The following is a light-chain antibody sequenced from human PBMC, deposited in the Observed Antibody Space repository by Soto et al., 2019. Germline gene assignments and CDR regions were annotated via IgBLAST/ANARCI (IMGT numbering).Light chain of an antibody. CDR1: QSLLHINGYNY. CDR3: IQTLQTPFT. Sequence: DIVVTQSPLSLPVTPGEPASISCRSSQSLLHINGYNYLDWYLQKPGQSSQLLIYLASSRASGVPDRFSGSRAGTDFTLKISRVETEDFGVYYCIQTLQTPFTFGGGTKVDIK. CDR2: LAS. V-gene: IGKV2-28*01. J-gene: IGKJ4*01.